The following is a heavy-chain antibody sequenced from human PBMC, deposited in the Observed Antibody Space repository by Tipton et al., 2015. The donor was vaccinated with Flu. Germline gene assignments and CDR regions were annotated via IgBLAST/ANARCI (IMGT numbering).Heavy chain of an antibody. CDR1: GGSINSDSYY. CDR3: ARYPESNYHWFGP. Sequence: TLSLTCTVSGGSINSDSYYWGWIRQPPGKGLEWIGSIYHSGTAYYNPSLKSRVTISVDTSKNQISLKLSSVTAADTAVYYCARYPESNYHWFGPWGQGALVTVSS. CDR2: IYHSGTA. J-gene: IGHJ5*02. V-gene: IGHV4-39*07. D-gene: IGHD4-11*01.